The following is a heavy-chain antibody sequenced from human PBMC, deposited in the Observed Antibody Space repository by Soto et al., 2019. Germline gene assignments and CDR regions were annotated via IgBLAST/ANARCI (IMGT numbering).Heavy chain of an antibody. J-gene: IGHJ5*02. Sequence: LSLTCTVSGGSISSGGYYWSWIRQHPGKGLEWIGYIYYSGSTYYNPSLKSRVTISVDTSKNQFSLKLSSVTAADTAVYYCARGLSIAARLNWFDPWGQGTLVTVSS. CDR3: ARGLSIAARLNWFDP. D-gene: IGHD6-6*01. CDR1: GGSISSGGYY. V-gene: IGHV4-31*03. CDR2: IYYSGST.